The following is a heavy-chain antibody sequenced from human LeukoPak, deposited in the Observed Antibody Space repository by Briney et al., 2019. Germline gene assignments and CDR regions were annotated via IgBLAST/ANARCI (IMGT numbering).Heavy chain of an antibody. V-gene: IGHV3-53*04. D-gene: IGHD3-22*01. CDR2: IYSGGST. Sequence: GGSLRLSCAASGFTVSSNYMSWVRQAPGKGLEWVSVIYSGGSTYYADSVKGRFTISRHNSKNTLYLQMNSLRAEDTAVYYCARDPVTHYYDSSGYYVNAEYFQHWGQGTLVTVSS. CDR1: GFTVSSNY. CDR3: ARDPVTHYYDSSGYYVNAEYFQH. J-gene: IGHJ1*01.